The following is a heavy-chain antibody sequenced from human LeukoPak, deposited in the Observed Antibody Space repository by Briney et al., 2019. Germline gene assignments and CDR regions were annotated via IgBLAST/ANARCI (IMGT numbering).Heavy chain of an antibody. J-gene: IGHJ4*02. Sequence: ASVKVSCKASGYTFTSYAMHWVRQAPGQRLEWMGWINAGNGNTKYSQRFQGRVTITRDTSASTAYMELSSLRSEDTAVYYCARVDLYWDSSGYSQAANDYWGQGTLVTVSS. D-gene: IGHD3-22*01. CDR3: ARVDLYWDSSGYSQAANDY. V-gene: IGHV1-3*01. CDR2: INAGNGNT. CDR1: GYTFTSYA.